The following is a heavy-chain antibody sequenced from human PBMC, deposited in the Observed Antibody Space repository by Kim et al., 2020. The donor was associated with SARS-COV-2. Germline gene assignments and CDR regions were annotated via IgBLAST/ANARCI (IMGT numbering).Heavy chain of an antibody. J-gene: IGHJ6*01. CDR1: GFTFSSYA. D-gene: IGHD6-19*01. Sequence: GGSLRLSCAASGFTFSSYAMHWVRQAPGKGLEWVAVISYDGSNKYYADSVKGRFTISRDNSKKTLYLQMNSLRAEDTAVYYCARDLKIAVAAKWHYYYG. CDR3: ARDLKIAVAAKWHYYYG. V-gene: IGHV3-30*04. CDR2: ISYDGSNK.